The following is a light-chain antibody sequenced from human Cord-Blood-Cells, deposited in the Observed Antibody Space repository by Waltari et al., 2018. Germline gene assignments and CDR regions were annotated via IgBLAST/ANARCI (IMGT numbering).Light chain of an antibody. J-gene: IGKJ4*01. CDR1: QSISSY. Sequence: DIQMTQSTSSLSASVGARVTITCLNSQSISSYLNWYQHKPGKDPKLLIYAASSLKSGVPSSSSVSRSGTAYTFTISSPRPKNFATYYCQQSYSTPLPFGGGTKVEIK. CDR3: QQSYSTPLP. CDR2: AAS. V-gene: IGKV1-39*01.